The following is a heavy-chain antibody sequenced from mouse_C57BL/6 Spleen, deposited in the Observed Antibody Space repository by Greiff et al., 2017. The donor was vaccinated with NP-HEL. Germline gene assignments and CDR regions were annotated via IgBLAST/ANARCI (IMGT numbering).Heavy chain of an antibody. Sequence: EVKLVESGGGLVKPGGSLKLSCAASGFTFSDYGMHWVRQAPEKGLEWVAYISSGSSTIYYADTVKGRFTISRDNAKNTLFLQMTSLRSEDTAMYYCARRCGNYLDYWGQGTTLTVSS. CDR2: ISSGSSTI. CDR3: ARRCGNYLDY. CDR1: GFTFSDYG. J-gene: IGHJ2*01. V-gene: IGHV5-17*01. D-gene: IGHD1-1*02.